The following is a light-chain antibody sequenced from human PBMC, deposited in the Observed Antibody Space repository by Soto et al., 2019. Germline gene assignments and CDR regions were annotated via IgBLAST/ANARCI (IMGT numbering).Light chain of an antibody. CDR3: MQGSFWPWT. V-gene: IGKV2-30*01. Sequence: DMVMSQTPLSLSVTTGPPASISFRSSQSLVYSDGNAYLIWFHQRPGQSPRRLIFKVSNRDSGVPDRFSGSGAGSDFTLKISRVEAEDVGVYYCMQGSFWPWTFGQGTKVDIK. CDR2: KVS. J-gene: IGKJ1*01. CDR1: QSLVYSDGNAY.